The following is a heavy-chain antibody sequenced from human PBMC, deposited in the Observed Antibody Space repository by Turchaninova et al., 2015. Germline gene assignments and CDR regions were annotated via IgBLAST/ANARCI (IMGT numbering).Heavy chain of an antibody. D-gene: IGHD6-13*01. CDR3: TRGGVWGSQH. CDR1: EFTFGKYA. CDR2: IRRKYYVVTT. Sequence: EVQLVESGGGLVQPGRSLRLSGTASEFTFGKYAMSWVRKAHGRGLDGEGVIRRKYYVVTTEYAAFVKSKFTISIDESKSIAYLQMNSLKPEDTAVYYCTRGGVWGSQHWGQGTLVTVSS. J-gene: IGHJ1*01. V-gene: IGHV3-49*04.